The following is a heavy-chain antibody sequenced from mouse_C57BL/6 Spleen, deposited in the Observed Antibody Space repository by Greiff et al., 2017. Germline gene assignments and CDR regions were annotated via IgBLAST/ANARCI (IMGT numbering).Heavy chain of an antibody. J-gene: IGHJ4*01. CDR2: IYPRSGNT. V-gene: IGHV1-81*01. D-gene: IGHD2-4*01. CDR3: AREDYEYDGPCAMDY. CDR1: GYTFTSYG. Sequence: QVQLQQSGAELARPGASVKLSCKASGYTFTSYGISWVKQRTGQGLEWIGEIYPRSGNTYYNEKFKGKATLTADKSSSTAYMELRSLTSEDSAVYFCAREDYEYDGPCAMDYWGQGTSVTVSS.